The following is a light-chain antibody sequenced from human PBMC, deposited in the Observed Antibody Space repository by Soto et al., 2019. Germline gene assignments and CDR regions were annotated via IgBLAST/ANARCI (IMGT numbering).Light chain of an antibody. J-gene: IGLJ7*01. CDR3: AAWDDSMSAYVV. V-gene: IGLV1-47*01. CDR2: RNN. CDR1: SSNIGSNY. Sequence: QSVLTQPPSASGTPGQRVTISCSGSSSNIGSNYVYWYQQFPGTAPKLLIYRNNQGPSGVPDRFSGSKSGTSASLAISGLRSEDEADYYCAAWDDSMSAYVVFGARTQLTVL.